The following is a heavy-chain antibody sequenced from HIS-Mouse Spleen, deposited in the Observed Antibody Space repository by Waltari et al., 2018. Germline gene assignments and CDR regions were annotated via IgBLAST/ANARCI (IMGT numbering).Heavy chain of an antibody. Sequence: QLQLQESGPGLVKPSETLSLTCTVSGGSIRSSSYYWGWIRQPPGKGLEWIGSIYYSGGTYKNPALKSEVTKSVETSKNQCSLKLSSVTAADTAVYYCAREIPYSSSWYDWYFDLWGRGTLVTVSS. D-gene: IGHD6-13*01. J-gene: IGHJ2*01. CDR2: IYYSGGT. CDR3: AREIPYSSSWYDWYFDL. CDR1: GGSIRSSSYY. V-gene: IGHV4-39*07.